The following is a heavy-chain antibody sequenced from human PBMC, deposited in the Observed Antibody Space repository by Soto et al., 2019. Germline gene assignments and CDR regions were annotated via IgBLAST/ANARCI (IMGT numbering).Heavy chain of an antibody. CDR1: GGSISSSNW. CDR3: ARGFVYGDFYWFHP. Sequence: PSETLSLTCAVSGGSISSSNWWSWVRQPPGKGLEWIGEIYHSGSTNYNPSLKSRVTISVDKSKNQFSLKLSSVTAADTAVYYCARGFVYGDFYWFHPWGQGTLVTVSS. V-gene: IGHV4-4*02. J-gene: IGHJ5*02. CDR2: IYHSGST. D-gene: IGHD4-17*01.